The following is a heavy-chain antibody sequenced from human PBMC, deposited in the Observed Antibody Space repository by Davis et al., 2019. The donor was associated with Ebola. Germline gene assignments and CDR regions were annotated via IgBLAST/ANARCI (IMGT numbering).Heavy chain of an antibody. D-gene: IGHD4-11*01. CDR1: GYTFTSYG. V-gene: IGHV1-18*01. Sequence: ASVKVSCKASGYTFTSYGISWVRQAPGQGLEWMGWISAYNGNTNYAQKLQGRVTMTTDPSTSTAYMELRSLRSDDPAVYYCARDTTTSNYPYYYYGMDVWGQGTTVTVSS. CDR3: ARDTTTSNYPYYYYGMDV. CDR2: ISAYNGNT. J-gene: IGHJ6*02.